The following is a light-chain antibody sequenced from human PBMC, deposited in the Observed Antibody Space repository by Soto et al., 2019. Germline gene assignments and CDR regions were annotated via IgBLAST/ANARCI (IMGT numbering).Light chain of an antibody. J-gene: IGLJ1*01. CDR2: DVT. Sequence: SVLNQPASVSGSPGQSITISCTGTSSDVGGYSYVSWYQQHPGKAPKLMIYDVTNRPSGVSNRFSGSKSGNAASLTISGLRAEDEADYYCSSYTSISTYVFGTGTKVTVL. CDR1: SSDVGGYSY. CDR3: SSYTSISTYV. V-gene: IGLV2-14*01.